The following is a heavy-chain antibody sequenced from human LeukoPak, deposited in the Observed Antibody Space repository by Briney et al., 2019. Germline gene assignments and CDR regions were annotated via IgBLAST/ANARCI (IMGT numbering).Heavy chain of an antibody. D-gene: IGHD3-22*01. Sequence: ASVKVSCKASGYTFTSYYMHWVRQAPGQGLEWMGIINPSGGSTSYAQKFQGRVTMTRDTSTSTVYMELSSLRSEDTAVYYCVRDRTYYYDSSGYRYRDGFDYWGQGTLVTVSS. CDR3: VRDRTYYYDSSGYRYRDGFDY. CDR2: INPSGGST. V-gene: IGHV1-46*01. CDR1: GYTFTSYY. J-gene: IGHJ4*02.